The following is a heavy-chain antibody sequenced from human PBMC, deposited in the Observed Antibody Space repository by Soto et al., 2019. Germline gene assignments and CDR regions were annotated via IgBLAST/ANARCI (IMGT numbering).Heavy chain of an antibody. J-gene: IGHJ6*02. CDR3: ARGYYYGSGSYRPTVYYYYGMDV. CDR2: IYYSGST. D-gene: IGHD3-10*01. V-gene: IGHV4-30-4*01. Sequence: LSLTCTVSGGSISSGDYYWSWIRQPPGKGLEWIGYIYYSGSTYYNPSLKSRVTISVDTSKNQFSLKLSSVTAADTAVYYCARGYYYGSGSYRPTVYYYYGMDVWGQGTTVTVSS. CDR1: GGSISSGDYY.